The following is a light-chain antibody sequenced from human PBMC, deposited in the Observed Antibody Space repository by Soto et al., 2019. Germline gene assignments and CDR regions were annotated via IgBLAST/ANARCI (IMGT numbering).Light chain of an antibody. J-gene: IGKJ2*01. CDR1: QSVNSY. Sequence: EIVLTQSPATLSLSPGERATLSCRASQSVNSYLAWYQQKCGQAPRLLIYDTSNRATGIPDRFSGSGSGTVFTLTLSSLVPEDFAVYYCQQRSSWPTFGQGTRLEIK. CDR2: DTS. CDR3: QQRSSWPT. V-gene: IGKV3-11*01.